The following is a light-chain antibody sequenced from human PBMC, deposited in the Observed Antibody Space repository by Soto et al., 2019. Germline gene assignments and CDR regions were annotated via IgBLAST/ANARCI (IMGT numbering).Light chain of an antibody. CDR2: GNN. J-gene: IGLJ1*01. CDR3: QSYAGSNTYV. CDR1: SSNIGAGYD. Sequence: QSVLTQPPSVSGAPGQTITISCTGSSSNIGAGYDVHWYQQLPGRAPKLLIYGNNNRPSGVPDRFSGSKSGTSVSLAITGLRGEDEADYHCQSYAGSNTYVFGSGTKLTVL. V-gene: IGLV1-40*01.